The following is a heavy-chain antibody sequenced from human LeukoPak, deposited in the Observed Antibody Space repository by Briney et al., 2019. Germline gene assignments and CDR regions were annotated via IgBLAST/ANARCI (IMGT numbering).Heavy chain of an antibody. CDR2: ISSSSSTI. V-gene: IGHV3-48*04. CDR1: GFTFSSYS. D-gene: IGHD6-19*01. Sequence: GGSLRLSCAASGFTFSSYSMNWVRQAPGKGLEWVSYISSSSSTIYYADSVKGRFTISRDNAKNSLYLQMNSLRAEDTAVYYCAKDRHASSGWSDWGQGTLVTVSS. J-gene: IGHJ4*02. CDR3: AKDRHASSGWSD.